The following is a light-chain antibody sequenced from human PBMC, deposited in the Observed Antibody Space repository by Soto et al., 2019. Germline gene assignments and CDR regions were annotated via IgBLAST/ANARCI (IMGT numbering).Light chain of an antibody. CDR1: SSDVGSDNL. CDR2: EGI. Sequence: QSALTQPASVSGSPGQSITISCTRTSSDVGSDNLVSWYQLYPGKAPKLMIYEGIKRPAGVSNRFSGSKSGNTASLTISGLQSEDEAEYYCSSYADSSTTVVFGGGTKLTVL. V-gene: IGLV2-23*01. J-gene: IGLJ2*01. CDR3: SSYADSSTTVV.